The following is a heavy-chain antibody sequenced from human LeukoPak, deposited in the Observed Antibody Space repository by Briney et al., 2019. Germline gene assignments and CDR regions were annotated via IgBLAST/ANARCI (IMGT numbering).Heavy chain of an antibody. CDR1: GFTFSSYA. CDR2: ISYDGSNK. V-gene: IGHV3-30*04. J-gene: IGHJ4*02. CDR3: AKGTRVAAAKYYFDY. Sequence: GGSLRLSCAASGFTFSSYAMHWVRQAPGKGLEWVAVISYDGSNKYYADSVKGRFTISRDNSKNTLYLQMNSLRAEDTAVYYCAKGTRVAAAKYYFDYWGQGTLVTVSS. D-gene: IGHD6-13*01.